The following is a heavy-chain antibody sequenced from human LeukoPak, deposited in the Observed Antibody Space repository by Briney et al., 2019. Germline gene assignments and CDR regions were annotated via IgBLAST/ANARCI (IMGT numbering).Heavy chain of an antibody. Sequence: ASVKVSCKASGYIFTTYYIHWVQQAPGQGLEWMGIINPSGGSTTYAQKFQGRVTMTRDTSTSTVYMELSSLKSEDTAVYYCARAYTMVATFDYWGQGTLVTVSS. J-gene: IGHJ4*02. D-gene: IGHD3-10*01. V-gene: IGHV1-46*01. CDR1: GYIFTTYY. CDR2: INPSGGST. CDR3: ARAYTMVATFDY.